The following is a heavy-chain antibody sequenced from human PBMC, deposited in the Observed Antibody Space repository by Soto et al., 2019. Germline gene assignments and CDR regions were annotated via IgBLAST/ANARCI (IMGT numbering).Heavy chain of an antibody. Sequence: PSETLSLTCTVSGGYVSSGAYYWTWIRQRPGKGLEWIGYIYYSGSTYYSPSLKSRLSISLDTSKNQFSLRLSSVTAADTAMYYCARARLRAVYAFDIWGQGTMVTVS. J-gene: IGHJ3*02. V-gene: IGHV4-31*03. CDR1: GGYVSSGAYY. CDR3: ARARLRAVYAFDI. CDR2: IYYSGST. D-gene: IGHD5-12*01.